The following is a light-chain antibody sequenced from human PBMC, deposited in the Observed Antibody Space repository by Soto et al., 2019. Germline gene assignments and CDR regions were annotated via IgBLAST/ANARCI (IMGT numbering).Light chain of an antibody. CDR2: QVN. V-gene: IGLV2-8*01. CDR1: SHDVGGNNF. Sequence: QSALTQPPSASGSLGQSVTLSCTGTSHDVGGNNFVSWYQQHPGKAPKLIISQVNKRPSGVPDRFSGSKSGNTASLTVSGLQAGDEADYYCTAYSGTRNWGLFGTGTKVTVL. J-gene: IGLJ1*01. CDR3: TAYSGTRNWGL.